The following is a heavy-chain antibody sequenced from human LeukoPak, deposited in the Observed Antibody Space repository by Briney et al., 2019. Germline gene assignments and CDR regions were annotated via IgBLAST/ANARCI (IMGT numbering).Heavy chain of an antibody. CDR3: ARDGIMADMRYYFDY. V-gene: IGHV3-21*01. J-gene: IGHJ4*02. Sequence: GGSLRLSCAASGFTFSSYSMHWVRQAPGKGLEWVSAISSSSSYIYYADSVKGRFTISRDNDKNSLYLQMNSLRAEDTAVYYCARDGIMADMRYYFDYWGQGTMVTVSS. D-gene: IGHD2-8*01. CDR1: GFTFSSYS. CDR2: ISSSSSYI.